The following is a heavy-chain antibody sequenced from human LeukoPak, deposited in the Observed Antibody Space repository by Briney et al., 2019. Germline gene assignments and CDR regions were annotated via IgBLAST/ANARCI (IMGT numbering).Heavy chain of an antibody. Sequence: GGSLRLSCVASGFTYTSHAMSWVRQAPGKGLEWVSGISANGATTYYTDSVRGRFTISRDNTKNTVYLQMSSLSAEDTAIYYCAKDQGFSYYYLDYWGQGILVTVSS. CDR1: GFTYTSHA. D-gene: IGHD5-18*01. V-gene: IGHV3-23*01. J-gene: IGHJ4*02. CDR3: AKDQGFSYYYLDY. CDR2: ISANGATT.